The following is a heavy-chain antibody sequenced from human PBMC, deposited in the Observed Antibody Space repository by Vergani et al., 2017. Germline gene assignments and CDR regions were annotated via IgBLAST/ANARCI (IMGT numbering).Heavy chain of an antibody. J-gene: IGHJ4*02. CDR1: GFTFSDYY. D-gene: IGHD5-24*01. Sequence: VQLVESGGGLVKPGGSLRLSCAASGFTFSDYYMSWIRQAPGKGLEWVSVIYSGGSTYYADSVKGRFTISRDNSKNTLYLQMNSLRAEDTAVYYCARDGDGYYFDYWGQGTLVTVSS. CDR3: ARDGDGYYFDY. CDR2: IYSGGST. V-gene: IGHV3-66*01.